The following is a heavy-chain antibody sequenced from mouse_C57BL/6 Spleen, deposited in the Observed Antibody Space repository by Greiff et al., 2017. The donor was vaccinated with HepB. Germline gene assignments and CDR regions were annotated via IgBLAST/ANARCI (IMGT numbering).Heavy chain of an antibody. J-gene: IGHJ2*01. CDR1: GYTFTSYW. CDR2: IYPGSGST. Sequence: QVQLKQPGAELVKPGASVKMSCKASGYTFTSYWITWVKQRPGQGLEWIGDIYPGSGSTNYNEKFKSKATLTVDTSSSTAYMQLSSLTSEDSAVYYCARMLLRSLYYFDYWGQGTTLTVSS. D-gene: IGHD1-1*01. CDR3: ARMLLRSLYYFDY. V-gene: IGHV1-55*01.